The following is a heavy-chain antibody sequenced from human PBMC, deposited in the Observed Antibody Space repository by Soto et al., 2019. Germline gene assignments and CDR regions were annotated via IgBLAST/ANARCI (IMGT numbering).Heavy chain of an antibody. V-gene: IGHV1-8*01. J-gene: IGHJ6*03. Sequence: ASVKASCKASGYTFTSYDINWVRQATGQGLEWMGWMNPNSGNTGYAQKFQGRVTMTRNTSISTAYMELSSLRSEDTAVYYCARGLVKLVEDVYYYYYMDVWGKGTTVTVSS. CDR3: ARGLVKLVEDVYYYYYMDV. D-gene: IGHD6-6*01. CDR1: GYTFTSYD. CDR2: MNPNSGNT.